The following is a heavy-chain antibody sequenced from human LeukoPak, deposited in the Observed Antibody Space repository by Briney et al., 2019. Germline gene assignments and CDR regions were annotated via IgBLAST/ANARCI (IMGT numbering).Heavy chain of an antibody. V-gene: IGHV3-30*04. D-gene: IGHD3-3*01. CDR3: ARVGGRDFWSGYHDY. Sequence: GGSLRLSCAASGLTFSSYAMHWVRQAPGKGLEWGAFISYYGSNKYYADPVKGRFTLSRDNSKNTLYLQMNSVRAEDTAVYYGARVGGRDFWSGYHDYWGQGTLVTVSS. J-gene: IGHJ4*02. CDR1: GLTFSSYA. CDR2: ISYYGSNK.